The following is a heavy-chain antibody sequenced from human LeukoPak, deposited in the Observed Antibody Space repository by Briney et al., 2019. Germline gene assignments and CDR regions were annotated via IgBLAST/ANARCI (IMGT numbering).Heavy chain of an antibody. V-gene: IGHV3-23*01. D-gene: IGHD6-6*01. CDR3: AKDRGYSSSSASVFDY. CDR1: GFTFSSYA. Sequence: GGSLRLSCAASGFTFSSYAMYWVRQAPEKGLEWVSGISGSGGSTYYADSVRGRFTISRDNSKNTLYLQMNSLRAEDTAVYYCAKDRGYSSSSASVFDYWGQGTLVTVSS. J-gene: IGHJ4*02. CDR2: ISGSGGST.